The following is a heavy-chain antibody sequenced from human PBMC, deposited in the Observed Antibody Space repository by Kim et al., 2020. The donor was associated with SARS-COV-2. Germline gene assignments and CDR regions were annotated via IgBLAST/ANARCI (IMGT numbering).Heavy chain of an antibody. CDR3: AKGEALDY. J-gene: IGHJ4*02. CDR2: GSNK. Sequence: GSNKYYADSVKGRVTISRDNSKNTLYLQMNSLRAEDTAVYYCAKGEALDYWGQGTLVTVSS. V-gene: IGHV3-30*02. D-gene: IGHD1-26*01.